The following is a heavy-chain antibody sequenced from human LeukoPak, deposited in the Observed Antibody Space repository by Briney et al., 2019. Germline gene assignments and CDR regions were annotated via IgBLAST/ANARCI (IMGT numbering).Heavy chain of an antibody. CDR1: GFTFSSYS. CDR2: ISSNSSYI. Sequence: LGGSLRLSCAASGFTFSSYSMNWVRQAPGKGLEWVSSISSNSSYIYYADSVKGRFTISGDNAKNSLYLQMNSLRAEDTAVYYCARDREMVAATSYYYYYYGMDVWGKGTTVTVSS. D-gene: IGHD2-15*01. CDR3: ARDREMVAATSYYYYYYGMDV. V-gene: IGHV3-21*01. J-gene: IGHJ6*04.